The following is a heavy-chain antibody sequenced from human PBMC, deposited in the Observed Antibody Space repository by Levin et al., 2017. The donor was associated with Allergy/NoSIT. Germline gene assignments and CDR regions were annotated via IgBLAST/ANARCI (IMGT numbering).Heavy chain of an antibody. CDR2: ISGSDNRA. J-gene: IGHJ4*02. Sequence: GGSLRLSCAASGFTFSSYTMSWVRQAPGKGLEWVSLISGSDNRAYYADSVKGRVTISRDNSKNTLYLQVNSLRVEDTAVYYCAQGWHCARWGQGTLVTVSS. D-gene: IGHD2-15*01. V-gene: IGHV3-23*01. CDR1: GFTFSSYT. CDR3: AQGWHCAR.